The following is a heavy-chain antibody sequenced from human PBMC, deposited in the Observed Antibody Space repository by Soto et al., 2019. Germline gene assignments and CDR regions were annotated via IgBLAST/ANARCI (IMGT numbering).Heavy chain of an antibody. Sequence: PGGSLRLSCAASGFTVSSNYMSWVRQAPGKGLEWVSVIYSGGSTYYADSVKGRFTISRDNSKNTLYLQMNSLRAEDTAVYYCARDQVVLVTDAYYYYGMDVWGQGTTVTVSS. J-gene: IGHJ6*02. CDR1: GFTVSSNY. CDR3: ARDQVVLVTDAYYYYGMDV. V-gene: IGHV3-53*01. CDR2: IYSGGST. D-gene: IGHD2-2*01.